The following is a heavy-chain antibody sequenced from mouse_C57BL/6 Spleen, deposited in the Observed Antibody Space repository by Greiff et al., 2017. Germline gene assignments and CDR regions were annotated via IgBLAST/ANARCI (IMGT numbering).Heavy chain of an antibody. CDR3: ARHEVDIRDFDY. CDR2: ISSGGSYT. CDR1: GFTFSSYG. V-gene: IGHV5-6*01. D-gene: IGHD1-3*01. Sequence: EVQVVESGGDLVKPGGSLKLSCAASGFTFSSYGMSWVRQTPDKRLEWVATISSGGSYTYYPDSVKGRFTISRDNAKNTLYLQMSSLKSEDTAMYYCARHEVDIRDFDYWGQGTTLTVSS. J-gene: IGHJ2*01.